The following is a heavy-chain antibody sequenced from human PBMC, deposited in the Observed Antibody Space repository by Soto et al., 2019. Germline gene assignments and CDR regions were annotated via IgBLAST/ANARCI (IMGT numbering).Heavy chain of an antibody. J-gene: IGHJ6*02. CDR2: IIPIFGTA. D-gene: IGHD2-2*01. V-gene: IGHV1-69*01. CDR3: ARAVVVPAAIVVLGRYYYYGMDV. Sequence: QVQLVQSGAEVKKPGSSVKVSCKASGGTFSSYAISWVRQAPGQGLEWMGGIIPIFGTANYAQKFQGRVTITADESTSTAYMELSSLRSEDTAVYYCARAVVVPAAIVVLGRYYYYGMDVWGQGTTVTVSS. CDR1: GGTFSSYA.